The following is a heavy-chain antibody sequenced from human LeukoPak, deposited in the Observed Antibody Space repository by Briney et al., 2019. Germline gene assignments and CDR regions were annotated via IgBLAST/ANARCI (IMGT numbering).Heavy chain of an antibody. CDR1: GGSISSSSYY. Sequence: SETLSLTCTVSGGSISSSSYYWGWIRQPPGKGLEWIGSIYHSGATYYNPSLKSRVNISRDTSKNQFSLKLSSVTAADTAVYYCARELRGSGSYYYYYYGVDVWGQGTTVTVSS. V-gene: IGHV4-39*07. CDR2: IYHSGAT. CDR3: ARELRGSGSYYYYYYGVDV. D-gene: IGHD3-10*01. J-gene: IGHJ6*02.